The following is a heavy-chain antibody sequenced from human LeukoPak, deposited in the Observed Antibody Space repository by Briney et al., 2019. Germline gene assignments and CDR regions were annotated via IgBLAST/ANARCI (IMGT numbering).Heavy chain of an antibody. D-gene: IGHD3-22*01. Sequence: GGSLRLSCAASGFIFSTYAMHWVRQAPGKGLKFVSSISSDGGSTFYANSVKGRFTISRDDSKNTLYLQMGRLSGEDMAVYYCARAIHSSGYPPVDYWGQGTLVTVSS. V-gene: IGHV3-64*01. CDR3: ARAIHSSGYPPVDY. CDR1: GFIFSTYA. J-gene: IGHJ4*02. CDR2: ISSDGGST.